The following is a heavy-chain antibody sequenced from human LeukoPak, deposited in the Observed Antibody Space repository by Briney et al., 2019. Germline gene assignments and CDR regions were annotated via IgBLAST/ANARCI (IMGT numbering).Heavy chain of an antibody. CDR3: ARDRAITIFGVVINYYNGMDV. J-gene: IGHJ6*02. V-gene: IGHV3-23*01. D-gene: IGHD3-3*01. CDR2: ISGSGGST. CDR1: GFTFSSCA. Sequence: RAGGSLRLSCAASGFTFSSCALSWVRQAPGKGLEWVSAISGSGGSTYYADSVKGRFTISRDNSKNTLYLQMNSLRAEDTAVYYCARDRAITIFGVVINYYNGMDVWGQGTTVTVSS.